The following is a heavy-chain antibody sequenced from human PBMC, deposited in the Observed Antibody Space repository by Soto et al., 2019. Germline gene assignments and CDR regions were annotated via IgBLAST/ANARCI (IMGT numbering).Heavy chain of an antibody. CDR2: TYYRSKWYN. J-gene: IGHJ3*02. CDR1: GDSVSSNSAA. D-gene: IGHD3-3*01. CDR3: ARDRGDFWSGYYHDAFDI. Sequence: SQTLSLTCAISGDSVSSNSAAWNWIRQSPSRGLEWLGRTYYRSKWYNDYAVSVKSRITINPDTSKNQFSLQLNSVTPEDTAVYYCARDRGDFWSGYYHDAFDIWGQGTMVTVSS. V-gene: IGHV6-1*01.